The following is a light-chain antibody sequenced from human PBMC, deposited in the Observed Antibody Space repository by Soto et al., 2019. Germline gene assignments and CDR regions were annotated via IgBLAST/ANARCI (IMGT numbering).Light chain of an antibody. CDR2: EVT. J-gene: IGLJ1*01. Sequence: QSVLSQPASVSGSPGQSITISCTGTRRDVGGYNYVSWYPQYPGKSPKLLIYEVTHRPSGVSNRFSGSKSGNTASLTTTGLQVEDEADYYGSSYTVSNTLPFVFGTGTKATVL. CDR1: RRDVGGYNY. CDR3: SSYTVSNTLPFV. V-gene: IGLV2-14*01.